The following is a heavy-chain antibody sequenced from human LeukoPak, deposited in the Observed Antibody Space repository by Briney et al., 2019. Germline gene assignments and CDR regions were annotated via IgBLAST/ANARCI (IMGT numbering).Heavy chain of an antibody. CDR1: GYTFTGYY. V-gene: IGHV1-2*02. D-gene: IGHD6-19*01. J-gene: IGHJ4*02. CDR3: ARDGISAVAGTSRY. Sequence: GASVKVSCKASGYTFTGYYMHWVRQAPGQGLEWMGWINPNSGGTNYAQKFQGRVTMTRDTSISTAYMELSRLRSDDTAVYYCARDGISAVAGTSRYWGQGTLVTVSS. CDR2: INPNSGGT.